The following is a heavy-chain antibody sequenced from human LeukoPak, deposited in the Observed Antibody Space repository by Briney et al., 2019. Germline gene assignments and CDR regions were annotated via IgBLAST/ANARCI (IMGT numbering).Heavy chain of an antibody. D-gene: IGHD5-18*01. CDR1: GFTFSDYY. Sequence: PGGSLRLSCAASGFTFSDYYMSWIRQAPGKGLEWVSYISSSGSTIYYADSVKGRFTISRDNAKNSLYLQMNSLRAEDTAVYYCARYGYSSTVLDPKYYYYMDVWGKGTTVTISS. J-gene: IGHJ6*03. V-gene: IGHV3-11*04. CDR2: ISSSGSTI. CDR3: ARYGYSSTVLDPKYYYYMDV.